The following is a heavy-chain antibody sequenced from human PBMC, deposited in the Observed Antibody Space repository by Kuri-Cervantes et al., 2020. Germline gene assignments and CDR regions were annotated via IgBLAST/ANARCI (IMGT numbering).Heavy chain of an antibody. J-gene: IGHJ3*02. Sequence: SGPTLLKPTHTLTLNCSFSGLSLRTRGVGVGWIRQPPRKAVEWLALIYWDDDKRYSPSLKSRLTITNDTSKNQVVLTMTNMDPVDTATYYCARITLGAFDIWGQGTMVTVSS. CDR2: IYWDDDK. CDR3: ARITLGAFDI. D-gene: IGHD3-16*01. CDR1: GLSLRTRGVG. V-gene: IGHV2-5*02.